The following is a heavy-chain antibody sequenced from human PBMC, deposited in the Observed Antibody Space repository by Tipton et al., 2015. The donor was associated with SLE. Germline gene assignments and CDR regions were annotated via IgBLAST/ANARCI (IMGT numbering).Heavy chain of an antibody. CDR3: ARDGRNWGWDWYFDI. J-gene: IGHJ2*01. Sequence: PGLVKPSETLSLTCTVSGDYVRNYYWSWIRQSPGKALEWIGCIYNNGDTNYNPSLKSRVTISRDTSKNQLSLRLNFVTTDDTAIYYCARDGRNWGWDWYFDIWGRGTLVTVSS. D-gene: IGHD7-27*01. CDR1: GDYVRNYY. CDR2: IYNNGDT. V-gene: IGHV4-59*02.